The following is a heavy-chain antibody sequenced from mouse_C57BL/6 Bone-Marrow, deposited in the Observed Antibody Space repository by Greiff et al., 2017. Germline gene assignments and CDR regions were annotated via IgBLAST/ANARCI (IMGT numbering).Heavy chain of an antibody. D-gene: IGHD6-1*01. Sequence: VQLQQSGAELARPGASVKLSCKASGYTFTSYGISWVKQRTGQGLEWIGEIYPRSGNTYYNEKFKGKATLTEDKSSSTAYMELRSLTSEDSAVYFCADLYYYAMDYWGQGTSVTVSS. J-gene: IGHJ4*01. V-gene: IGHV1-81*01. CDR3: ADLYYYAMDY. CDR2: IYPRSGNT. CDR1: GYTFTSYG.